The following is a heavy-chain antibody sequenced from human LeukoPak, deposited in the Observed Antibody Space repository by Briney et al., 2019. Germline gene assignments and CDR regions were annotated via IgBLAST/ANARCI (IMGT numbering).Heavy chain of an antibody. CDR2: IYYSGST. J-gene: IGHJ4*02. CDR1: GGSISSYY. V-gene: IGHV4-59*08. CDR3: ARHSKSSGYSSGWFDKPPSMPLGFDY. Sequence: PSETLSLTCTVSGGSISSYYWSWIRQPPGKGLEWIGYIYYSGSTNYNPSLKSRVTISVDTSKNQFSLKLSSVTAADTAVYYCARHSKSSGYSSGWFDKPPSMPLGFDYWGQGTLVTVSS. D-gene: IGHD6-19*01.